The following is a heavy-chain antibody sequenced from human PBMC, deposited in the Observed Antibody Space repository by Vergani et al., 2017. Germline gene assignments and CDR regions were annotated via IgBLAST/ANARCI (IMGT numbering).Heavy chain of an antibody. V-gene: IGHV2-70*15. CDR3: ARTGGYSYGFDY. Sequence: QVTLRESGPALVKPTQTLTLTCTFSGFSLSTTGMSVIWIRQPPGKALEWLARIDWDDDKYYSASLKTRRTISKDTSKNQVVLTMSNMDPVDTATYYCARTGGYSYGFDYWGQGTLVTVSP. CDR2: IDWDDDK. D-gene: IGHD5-18*01. J-gene: IGHJ4*02. CDR1: GFSLSTTGMS.